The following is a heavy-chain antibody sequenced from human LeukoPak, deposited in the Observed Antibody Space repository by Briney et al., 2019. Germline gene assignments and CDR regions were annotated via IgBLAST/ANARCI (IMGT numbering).Heavy chain of an antibody. Sequence: ASVKVPCKASGYTFTSYGISWVRQAPGQGLEWMGWISAYNGNTNYAQKLQGRVTMTTDTSTSTAYMELRSLRSDDTAVYYCARDLISKIWFGESCFDYWGQGTLVTVSS. CDR3: ARDLISKIWFGESCFDY. D-gene: IGHD3-10*01. V-gene: IGHV1-18*04. J-gene: IGHJ4*02. CDR1: GYTFTSYG. CDR2: ISAYNGNT.